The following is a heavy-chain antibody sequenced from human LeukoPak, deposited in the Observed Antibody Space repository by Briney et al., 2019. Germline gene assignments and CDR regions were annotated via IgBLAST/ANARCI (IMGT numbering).Heavy chain of an antibody. CDR3: ARDRKYHLLYFRATPFEP. D-gene: IGHD2-2*02. CDR2: IKEDGTDK. J-gene: IGHJ5*02. Sequence: PGGSLRLSCAASGFTIRNDWMSWVRQAPGQGLESVAKIKEDGTDKYYVDSVRGRFTISRDNAKNTLYLQMNSLSAEDTAIYYCARDRKYHLLYFRATPFEPWGQGTLVTVSS. V-gene: IGHV3-7*01. CDR1: GFTIRNDW.